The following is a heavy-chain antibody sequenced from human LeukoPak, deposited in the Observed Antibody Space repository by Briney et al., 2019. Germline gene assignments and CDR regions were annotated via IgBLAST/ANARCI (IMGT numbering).Heavy chain of an antibody. CDR1: GFTFSSYW. J-gene: IGHJ4*02. D-gene: IGHD4-17*01. CDR3: ARRGMTTVTGDY. V-gene: IGHV3-74*01. CDR2: INSDGSST. Sequence: GGSLRLSCAASGFTFSSYWMHWVRQAPGKGLVWVSRINSDGSSTTYADSVKGRFTISRDNAKNTLYLQMNSLRAEDTAVYYCARRGMTTVTGDYWGQGTLVTVSS.